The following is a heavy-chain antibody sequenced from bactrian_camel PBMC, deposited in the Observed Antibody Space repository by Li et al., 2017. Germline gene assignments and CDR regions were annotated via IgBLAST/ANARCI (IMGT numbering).Heavy chain of an antibody. J-gene: IGHJ4*01. CDR2: IYTGDGIT. D-gene: IGHD3*01. CDR1: GYIDSTFC. Sequence: QVQLVESGGGPVQAGGSLTLSCTIDGYIDSTFCMGWFRQPPGTTKREGVAAIYTGDGITYYTDSVKGRFTISQNNAENTVWLQMNSLKPEDTAMYYCAADIPRSGSWCAVSSPHFRYEGQGTQVTVS. V-gene: IGHV3S54*01.